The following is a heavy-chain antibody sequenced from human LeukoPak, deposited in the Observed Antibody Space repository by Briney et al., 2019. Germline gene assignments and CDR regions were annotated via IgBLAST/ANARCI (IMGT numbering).Heavy chain of an antibody. CDR2: ISYDGYDK. CDR1: GFTFNEYA. CDR3: VRDFFPIADSTWYEIGY. Sequence: GGSLRLSCAASGFTFNEYAMYWVRQTPGKGLEWVTLISYDGYDKSYADSVRGRFTISRDNSKNTLYLQMDSLRSEDTAIYYCVRDFFPIADSTWYEIGYWGQGTLVTVSS. J-gene: IGHJ4*02. V-gene: IGHV3-30-3*01. D-gene: IGHD2-21*01.